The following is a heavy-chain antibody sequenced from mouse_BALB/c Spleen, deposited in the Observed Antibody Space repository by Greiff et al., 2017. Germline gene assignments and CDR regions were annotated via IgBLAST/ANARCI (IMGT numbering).Heavy chain of an antibody. CDR1: GYTFTSYW. J-gene: IGHJ2*01. D-gene: IGHD1-1*01. CDR3: ARSLLRSDFDY. CDR2: INPSTGYT. Sequence: VQLQQSGAELAKPGASVKMSCKASGYTFTSYWMHWVKQRPGQGLEWIGYINPSTGYTEYNQKFKDKATLTADKSSSTAYMQLSSLTSEDSAVYYCARSLLRSDFDYWGQGTTLTVSS. V-gene: IGHV1-7*01.